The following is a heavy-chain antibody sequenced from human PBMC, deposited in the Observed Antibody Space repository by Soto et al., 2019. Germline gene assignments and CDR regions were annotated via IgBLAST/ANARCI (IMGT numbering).Heavy chain of an antibody. Sequence: GESLKISCKGSGYSFTSYWICWVRQMPGKGLEWMGIIYPGDSDTRYSPSFKGQVTISADKSISTAYLQWSSLKASDTAMYYCARPNYYDSSGYYKVGAFDIWGQGTMVTVSS. J-gene: IGHJ3*02. CDR2: IYPGDSDT. CDR3: ARPNYYDSSGYYKVGAFDI. D-gene: IGHD3-22*01. CDR1: GYSFTSYW. V-gene: IGHV5-51*01.